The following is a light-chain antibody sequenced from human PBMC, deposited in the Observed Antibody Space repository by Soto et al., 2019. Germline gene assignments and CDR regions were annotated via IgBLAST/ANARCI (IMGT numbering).Light chain of an antibody. V-gene: IGKV1-39*01. Sequence: DIPMTQSPSSLSASLGDRVTITCRASQTIKTYLHWYQLRPGKAPSLLVYSTSTLQTGVPPRFGASGSGTDFILTISDLQPEDFATYFCQQTFTAPFTFGPGTRVEIQ. CDR2: STS. CDR1: QTIKTY. CDR3: QQTFTAPFT. J-gene: IGKJ3*01.